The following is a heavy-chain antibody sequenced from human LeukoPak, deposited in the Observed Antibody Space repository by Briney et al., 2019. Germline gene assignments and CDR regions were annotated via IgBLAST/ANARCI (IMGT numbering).Heavy chain of an antibody. D-gene: IGHD3-10*01. CDR3: ARTSRHFYGSGSNLTPWPADMDV. Sequence: PSETLSLTCTVSGGSINSYYWTWIRQPPGKGLEWIGYIYYSGSTHYNPSLNSRVTRSMDTSNNHFSLKLSSVTAADTAIYYCARTSRHFYGSGSNLTPWPADMDVWGQGTKVTVSS. CDR1: GGSINSYY. J-gene: IGHJ6*02. CDR2: IYYSGST. V-gene: IGHV4-59*01.